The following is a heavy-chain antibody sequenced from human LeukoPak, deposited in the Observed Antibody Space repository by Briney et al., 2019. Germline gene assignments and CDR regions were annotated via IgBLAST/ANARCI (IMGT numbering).Heavy chain of an antibody. CDR1: GYTFTTYG. Sequence: ASVKVSCKASGYTFTTYGINRVRQAPGQGLEWMGWISTYNGNTNYARKVQGRITMTTGTSTSTAYMELTSLRSDDTAVYYCARGLPTGYCSGNACSHPFDIWGQGTMVTVSS. J-gene: IGHJ3*02. CDR3: ARGLPTGYCSGNACSHPFDI. V-gene: IGHV1-18*01. CDR2: ISTYNGNT. D-gene: IGHD2-15*01.